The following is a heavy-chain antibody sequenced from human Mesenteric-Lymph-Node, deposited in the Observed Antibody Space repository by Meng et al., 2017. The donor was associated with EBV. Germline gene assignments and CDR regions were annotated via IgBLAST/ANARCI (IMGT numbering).Heavy chain of an antibody. CDR1: GGSVSSGSFY. CDR3: GRGGYYELFRFLFCGFFS. Sequence: QVQLQESGPGLVKPSETLSLTCTVSGGSVSSGSFYWNWIRQPPGKGLEWIGYIYYSATTNYNPPLKSRVPISVDTSKNQFYINLSSVSAAATALYNCGRGGYYELFRFLFCGFFSWGQG. CDR2: IYYSATT. V-gene: IGHV4-61*01. J-gene: IGHJ5*02. D-gene: IGHD3-3*01.